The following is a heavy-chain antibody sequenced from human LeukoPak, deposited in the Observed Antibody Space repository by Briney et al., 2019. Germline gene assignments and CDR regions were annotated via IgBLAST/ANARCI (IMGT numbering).Heavy chain of an antibody. D-gene: IGHD2-8*01. V-gene: IGHV3-23*01. Sequence: GGSLRLSCAASGFTFSGAPMSWVRQAPGKGLEWVSVIGGSDGNTNYADSVRGRFTISRDNSKNTLYLQMNSLRAEDTAVYYCAQWHTVDYWGQGTLVTVSS. CDR3: AQWHTVDY. CDR1: GFTFSGAP. J-gene: IGHJ4*02. CDR2: IGGSDGNT.